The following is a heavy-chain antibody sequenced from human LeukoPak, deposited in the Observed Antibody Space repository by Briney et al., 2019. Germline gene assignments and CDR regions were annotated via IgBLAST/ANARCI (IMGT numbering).Heavy chain of an antibody. CDR3: ARDSYGTHFDY. D-gene: IGHD3-10*01. CDR1: GFTFSSYA. V-gene: IGHV3-23*01. Sequence: GGSLRLSCAASGFTFSSYAMSWVRQAPGKGLEWVSAISGSGGSTYYADSVKGRFTISRDNSKNTLYLQMNSLGAEDTAVYYCARDSYGTHFDYWGQGTLVTVSS. J-gene: IGHJ4*02. CDR2: ISGSGGST.